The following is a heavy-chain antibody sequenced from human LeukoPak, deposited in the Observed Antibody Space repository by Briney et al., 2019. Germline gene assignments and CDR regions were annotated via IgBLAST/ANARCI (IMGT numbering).Heavy chain of an antibody. J-gene: IGHJ4*02. V-gene: IGHV1-69*15. CDR2: IIPIFGTA. Sequence: SVKVSCKASGGTFSSYAISWVRQAPGQGLEWMGRIIPIFGTANYAQKFQGRVTITPDESTSTAYMELSSMRSEDTAVYYCARDEPYYYYFDYWGQGTLVTVSS. D-gene: IGHD3-10*01. CDR3: ARDEPYYYYFDY. CDR1: GGTFSSYA.